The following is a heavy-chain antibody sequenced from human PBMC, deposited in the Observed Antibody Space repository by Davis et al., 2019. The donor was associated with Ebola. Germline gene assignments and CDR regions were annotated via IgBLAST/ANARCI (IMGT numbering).Heavy chain of an antibody. Sequence: PGGSLRLSCAASGVIFSDRWMSWVRQAPGKGLEWVANIKQDGTERHYVDSVKGRFTISRDNAENSLYLQMNSLRVEDTAVYFCARDFVSVVVPAPFDQWGQGTLLTVSS. CDR1: GVIFSDRW. J-gene: IGHJ5*02. D-gene: IGHD2-21*01. CDR2: IKQDGTER. CDR3: ARDFVSVVVPAPFDQ. V-gene: IGHV3-7*01.